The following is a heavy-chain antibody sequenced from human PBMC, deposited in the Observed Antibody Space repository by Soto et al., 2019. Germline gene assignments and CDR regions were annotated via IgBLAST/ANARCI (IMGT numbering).Heavy chain of an antibody. Sequence: ASVKVSCKASGYTFTRSGISWVRQAPGQGLEWMGWISTYNGDTNYAQTFQGRVTMTTDTSTSIAHMEVRSLRSDDTAVYYCAREGVAPYYYYGMDVWGQGTPVTVSS. CDR3: AREGVAPYYYYGMDV. CDR1: GYTFTRSG. CDR2: ISTYNGDT. J-gene: IGHJ6*02. D-gene: IGHD5-12*01. V-gene: IGHV1-18*01.